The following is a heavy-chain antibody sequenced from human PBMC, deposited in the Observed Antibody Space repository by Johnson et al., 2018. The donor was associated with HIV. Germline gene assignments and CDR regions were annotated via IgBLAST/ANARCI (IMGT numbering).Heavy chain of an antibody. CDR3: AKDQWSSSWTNDAFDF. Sequence: QMLLVESGGGLVKPGGSLRLSCAASRFTFSDYYMSWIRQTPGKGLEWVSYISSSGGTIYYADSVKGRFSISRDNAKNKLYLQMNTLRAEDTAVYYCAKDQWSSSWTNDAFDFWGQGTMVTVSS. V-gene: IGHV3-11*01. D-gene: IGHD6-13*01. CDR1: RFTFSDYY. CDR2: ISSSGGTI. J-gene: IGHJ3*01.